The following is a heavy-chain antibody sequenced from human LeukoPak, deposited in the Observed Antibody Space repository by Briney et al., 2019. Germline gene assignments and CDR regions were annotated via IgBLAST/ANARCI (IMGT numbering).Heavy chain of an antibody. CDR3: ARDSGSGEFDY. D-gene: IGHD1-14*01. V-gene: IGHV1-2*02. CDR1: GYTFTGYY. Sequence: VASVKVSCKASGYTFTGYYMHWVRQAPGQGLGWMGWINPNRGGTNYAQKFQGSVTITRDTSISTAYMELSRLRSDDTAVYYCARDSGSGEFDYWGQGTLVTVSS. CDR2: INPNRGGT. J-gene: IGHJ4*02.